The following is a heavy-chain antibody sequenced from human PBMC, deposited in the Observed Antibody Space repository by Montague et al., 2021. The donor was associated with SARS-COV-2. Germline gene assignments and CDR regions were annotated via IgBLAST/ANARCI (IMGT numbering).Heavy chain of an antibody. CDR2: ISYTGST. CDR1: GGSISTIVNF. D-gene: IGHD4-11*01. Sequence: SETLSLTCTFSGGSISTIVNFWGWLRQPPGKGLEWIGSISYTGSTYHNPSLKSRVTMSVDTSKNQFSLKLSSVTAADTAVYYCARSGDPGTTVTYLYWGQGTLVTVSS. J-gene: IGHJ4*02. V-gene: IGHV4-39*07. CDR3: ARSGDPGTTVTYLY.